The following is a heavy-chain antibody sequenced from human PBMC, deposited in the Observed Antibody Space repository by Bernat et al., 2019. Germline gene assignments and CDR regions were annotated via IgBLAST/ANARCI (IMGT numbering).Heavy chain of an antibody. CDR3: ARDLRPYYYGSGSYGIDP. V-gene: IGHV4-39*02. CDR2: VYSSGST. J-gene: IGHJ5*02. CDR1: AGSISSNNYF. D-gene: IGHD3-10*01. Sequence: QVQLQESGPGLVKPSETLSLTCTVSAGSISSNNYFWGWIREPPGKGLEWIGSVYSSGSTYYNPSLKGRVTISVDTSKNQFSLKLSSVTAADTAVYYCARDLRPYYYGSGSYGIDPWGQGTLVTVSS.